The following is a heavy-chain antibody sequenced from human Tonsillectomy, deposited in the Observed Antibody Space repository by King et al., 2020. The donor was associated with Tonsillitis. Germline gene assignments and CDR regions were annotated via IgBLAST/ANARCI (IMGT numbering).Heavy chain of an antibody. D-gene: IGHD5-24*01. CDR2: ISYDGSNK. V-gene: IGHV3-30*18. Sequence: QVQLVESGGGVVQPGRSLRLSCAASGFTFSSYGMHWVRQAPGKGLEWVAVISYDGSNKYYIDSVKGRFTISRDKSKSTLYLQMNTLRGEDTAVYYCAKYRGDDYNSPFYGMDVWGQGTTVTVSS. CDR1: GFTFSSYG. CDR3: AKYRGDDYNSPFYGMDV. J-gene: IGHJ6*02.